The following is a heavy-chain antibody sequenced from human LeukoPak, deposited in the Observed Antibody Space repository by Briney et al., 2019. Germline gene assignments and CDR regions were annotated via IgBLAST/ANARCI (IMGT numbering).Heavy chain of an antibody. CDR1: GGTFSSYA. J-gene: IGHJ4*02. Sequence: SVKVSCKASGGTFSSYAISWVRQAPGQGLEWMGGIIPIFGTANYAQKFQGRVTITADESTSTAYMELSSLRSEDTAVYYCARELGRYYDSSGSFDYWGQGTLVTVSS. CDR3: ARELGRYYDSSGSFDY. V-gene: IGHV1-69*13. D-gene: IGHD3-22*01. CDR2: IIPIFGTA.